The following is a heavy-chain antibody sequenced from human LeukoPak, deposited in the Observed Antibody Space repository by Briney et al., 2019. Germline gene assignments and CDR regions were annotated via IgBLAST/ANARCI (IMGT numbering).Heavy chain of an antibody. Sequence: GGSLRLSCAASGYTFSCYSMNWVRQAPGKGLEWVSYISSSSSTIFYADSVKRRFTISRDNDKNSLYLQMNSLRAEDTAVYYCATTQYYYDSSGYRGGYWGQGTLVTVSS. J-gene: IGHJ4*02. D-gene: IGHD3-22*01. V-gene: IGHV3-48*04. CDR3: ATTQYYYDSSGYRGGY. CDR2: ISSSSSTI. CDR1: GYTFSCYS.